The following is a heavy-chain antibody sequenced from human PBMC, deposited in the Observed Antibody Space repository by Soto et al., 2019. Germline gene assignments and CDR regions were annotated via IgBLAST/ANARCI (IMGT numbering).Heavy chain of an antibody. CDR1: GDSISSYY. Sequence: PSETLSLTCTFSGDSISSYYWSWIRQPPGKGLEWIGYIYYSGSTNYNPSLKSRVTMSVDTSKNQFSLKLSSVTAADTAVYYCARHPGYDSRAYYRNWFDPWGQGTLVTVS. CDR2: IYYSGST. J-gene: IGHJ5*02. D-gene: IGHD3-22*01. V-gene: IGHV4-59*08. CDR3: ARHPGYDSRAYYRNWFDP.